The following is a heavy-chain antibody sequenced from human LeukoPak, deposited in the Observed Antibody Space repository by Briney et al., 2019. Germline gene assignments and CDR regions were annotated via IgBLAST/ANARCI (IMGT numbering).Heavy chain of an antibody. CDR1: GGSFSGYY. J-gene: IGHJ3*02. D-gene: IGHD3-3*01. Sequence: PSETLSLTCAVYGGSFSGYYWSWIRQPPGKGLEWIGEINHSGSTNYNPSLKSRVTISVDTSKNQFSLKLSSVTAADTAVYYCARRITIFGVVTHAFDIWGQGTMVTVSS. CDR2: INHSGST. V-gene: IGHV4-34*01. CDR3: ARRITIFGVVTHAFDI.